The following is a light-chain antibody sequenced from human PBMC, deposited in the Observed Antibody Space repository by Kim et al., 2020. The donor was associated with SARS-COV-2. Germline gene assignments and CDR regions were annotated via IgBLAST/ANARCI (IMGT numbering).Light chain of an antibody. J-gene: IGLJ3*02. CDR3: QVWDSSSDHWV. CDR2: YDS. CDR1: NIGSKS. V-gene: IGLV3-21*04. Sequence: APGKTARINWGGNNIGSKSVHWYQQKPGQAPVLVIYYDSDRPSGIPERFSGSNSGNTATLTISRVEAGDEADYYCQVWDSSSDHWVFGGGTKLTVL.